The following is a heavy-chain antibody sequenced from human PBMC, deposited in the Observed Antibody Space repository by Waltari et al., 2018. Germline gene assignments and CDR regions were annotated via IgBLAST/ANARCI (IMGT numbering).Heavy chain of an antibody. D-gene: IGHD3-3*01. Sequence: EVQLVESGGGLVQHGRSLRISCAASGFTFDDYAMHWVRQAPGKGLEWVSGISWNSGSICYADSVKGRFTISRDNAKNSLYLQMNSLRAEDMALYYCAKGKDVYNFYYFDYWGQGTLDTVSS. J-gene: IGHJ4*02. CDR1: GFTFDDYA. V-gene: IGHV3-9*03. CDR3: AKGKDVYNFYYFDY. CDR2: ISWNSGSI.